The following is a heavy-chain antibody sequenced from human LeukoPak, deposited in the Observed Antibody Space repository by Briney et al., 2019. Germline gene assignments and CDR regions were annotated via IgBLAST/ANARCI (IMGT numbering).Heavy chain of an antibody. J-gene: IGHJ5*02. Sequence: ASETLSLTCAVYGGSFSGYYWSWIRQPPGKGLEWIGEINHSGSTNYNPSLKSRVTTSVDTSKNQFSLKLRSVTAGDTAVYYCARGLEVARTWGQGTLVTVSS. D-gene: IGHD2-2*01. CDR3: ARGLEVART. CDR2: INHSGST. CDR1: GGSFSGYY. V-gene: IGHV4-34*01.